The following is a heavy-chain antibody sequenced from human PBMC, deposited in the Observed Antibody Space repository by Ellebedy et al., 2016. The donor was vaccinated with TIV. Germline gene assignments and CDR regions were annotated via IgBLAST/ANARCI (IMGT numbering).Heavy chain of an antibody. CDR2: LYYSGST. D-gene: IGHD6-19*01. CDR1: GGSISSYY. Sequence: MPSETLSLTCTVSGGSISSYYWSWIRQPPGKGLEWIGYLYYSGSTNYNPSLKSRVTISVDTSKNQFSLKLSSVAAADTAVYYCARYPGVAAHYFDYWGQGTLVTVSS. CDR3: ARYPGVAAHYFDY. J-gene: IGHJ4*02. V-gene: IGHV4-59*01.